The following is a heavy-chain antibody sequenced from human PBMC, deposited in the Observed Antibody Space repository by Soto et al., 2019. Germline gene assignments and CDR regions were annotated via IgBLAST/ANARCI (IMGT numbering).Heavy chain of an antibody. CDR1: GYTFTSYD. Sequence: GASVKVSCKASGYTFTSYDINWVRQATGQGLEWMGWMNPNSGNTDYAQKFQGRVTMTRNTSISTAYMELSSLRSEDTAVYYCARTPPRTEGLDYWGQGTLVTVSS. CDR3: ARTPPRTEGLDY. J-gene: IGHJ4*02. CDR2: MNPNSGNT. V-gene: IGHV1-8*01. D-gene: IGHD1-1*01.